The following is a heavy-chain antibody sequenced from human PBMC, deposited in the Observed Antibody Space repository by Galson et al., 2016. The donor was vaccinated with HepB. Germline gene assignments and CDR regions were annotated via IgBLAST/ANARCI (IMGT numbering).Heavy chain of an antibody. CDR3: AGYATGPGGTGY. Sequence: SETLSLTCTVSGVSVSGGAYHWAWIRQPTGQGLEWMAHTYYNEGNRYSPSLRSRIIISLDTPKNQLSLTLRSVTAADTARYYCAGYATGPGGTGYWGPGNLATVST. CDR1: GVSVSGGAYH. V-gene: IGHV4-61*08. D-gene: IGHD1-7*01. CDR2: TYYNEGN. J-gene: IGHJ4*02.